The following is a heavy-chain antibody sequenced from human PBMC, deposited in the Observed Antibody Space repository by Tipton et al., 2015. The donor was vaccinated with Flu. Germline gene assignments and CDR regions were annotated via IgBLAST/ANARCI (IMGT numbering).Heavy chain of an antibody. CDR1: GGSISSSGYY. D-gene: IGHD4-11*01. V-gene: IGHV4-39*07. Sequence: TLSLTCTVSGGSISSSGYYWGWIRQPPGKGLEWIGSIYYSGSTYYNPSLKSRVTISVGTSKNQFSLKLSSVTAADTAVYYCARYPESNYHWFGPWGQGALVTVPS. CDR3: ARYPESNYHWFGP. CDR2: IYYSGST. J-gene: IGHJ5*02.